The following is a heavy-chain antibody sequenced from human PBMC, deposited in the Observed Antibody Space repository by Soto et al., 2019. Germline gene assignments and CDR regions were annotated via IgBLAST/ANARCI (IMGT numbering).Heavy chain of an antibody. V-gene: IGHV1-69*06. D-gene: IGHD2-2*01. CDR2: IIPLFGSP. CDR1: GGTFNTYP. CDR3: TRAWGGLVEPVGRDRNDLDV. Sequence: QGQLVQSGAEVKKPGSSVKVSCKASGGTFNTYPISWVRQAPGQGLEWMGGIIPLFGSPNYAQQFRGRVTITADNPTSTAYMVLSSLRYEDTAVYYCTRAWGGLVEPVGRDRNDLDVWGQGTTVTVS. J-gene: IGHJ6*02.